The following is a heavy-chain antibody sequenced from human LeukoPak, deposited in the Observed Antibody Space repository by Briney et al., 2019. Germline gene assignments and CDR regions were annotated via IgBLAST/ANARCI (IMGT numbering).Heavy chain of an antibody. CDR1: GGSISTYY. Sequence: SETLSLTCTVSGGSISTYYWSWIRQPAGKGLEWIGRIYTNGNNNYNPSLKGRVTMSIDTSKNQFSLKLSSVTAADTAVYYCARDSGLWFGLWGQGTLVIVSS. J-gene: IGHJ5*02. D-gene: IGHD1-14*01. V-gene: IGHV4-4*07. CDR2: IYTNGNN. CDR3: ARDSGLWFGL.